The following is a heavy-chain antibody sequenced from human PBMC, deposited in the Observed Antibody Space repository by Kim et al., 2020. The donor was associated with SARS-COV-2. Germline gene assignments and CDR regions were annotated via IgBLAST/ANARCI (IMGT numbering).Heavy chain of an antibody. V-gene: IGHV4-4*02. D-gene: IGHD3-10*01. CDR3: ASRSVLSPGY. J-gene: IGHJ4*02. Sequence: STTSNPSLTGRVTISVDKSKDQFSLKLSSVTAADTAVYYCASRSVLSPGYWGQGTLVTVSS. CDR2: ST.